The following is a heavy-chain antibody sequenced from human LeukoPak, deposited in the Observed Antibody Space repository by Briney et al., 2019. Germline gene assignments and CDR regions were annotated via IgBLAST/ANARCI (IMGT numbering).Heavy chain of an antibody. J-gene: IGHJ6*03. V-gene: IGHV3-48*03. CDR1: GFTFSRYE. D-gene: IGHD3-9*01. CDR3: ARDQSYYDILTGYSPGYYMDV. Sequence: PGGSLRLSCAASGFTFSRYEMNWVRQAPGKGLEWGSYISGSGSTIYYADSVKGRFTISRDNAKNSLHLQMNSLRAEDTAVYYCARDQSYYDILTGYSPGYYMDVWGKGTTVTVSS. CDR2: ISGSGSTI.